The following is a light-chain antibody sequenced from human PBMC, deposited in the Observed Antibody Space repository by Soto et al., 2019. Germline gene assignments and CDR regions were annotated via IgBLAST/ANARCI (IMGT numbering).Light chain of an antibody. CDR1: SSDVGGYDY. CDR2: DVT. Sequence: QSALTQPPSVSGSPGQSATISCTGTSSDVGGYDYVSWYQQHPGKAPKLLIYDVTKRPSGVPDRFSGSKSGNTASLTISGLQAEDDADFYCSSHAGSNNYVFGTGTKVTGL. V-gene: IGLV2-11*01. CDR3: SSHAGSNNYV. J-gene: IGLJ1*01.